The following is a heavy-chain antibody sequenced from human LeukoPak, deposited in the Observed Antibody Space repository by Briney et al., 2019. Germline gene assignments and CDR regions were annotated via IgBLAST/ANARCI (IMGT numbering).Heavy chain of an antibody. CDR3: ARDRIGYEYYNGMDV. CDR1: GYIFTTYA. V-gene: IGHV1-3*01. Sequence: GASVTVSCKASGYIFTTYAMHWVRQAPGQRLEWMGWINAANGNTKLSQKFQDRITIIRDKSANTAYMELSSLRSEDTAVYYCARDRIGYEYYNGMDVWGQGTTVTVSS. D-gene: IGHD2/OR15-2a*01. J-gene: IGHJ6*02. CDR2: INAANGNT.